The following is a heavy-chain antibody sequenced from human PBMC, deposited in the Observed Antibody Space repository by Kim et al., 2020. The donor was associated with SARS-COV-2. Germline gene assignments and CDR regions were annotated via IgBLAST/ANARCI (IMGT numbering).Heavy chain of an antibody. J-gene: IGHJ4*02. D-gene: IGHD2-2*02. V-gene: IGHV4-59*01. CDR3: AKLATGYTARAFRPEWYFDS. CDR1: GASIKNFY. CDR2: IFPGNT. Sequence: SETLSLTCSVSGASIKNFYWSWIRQPPGKGLEWIGYIFPGNTNSNPSLRSRVTFSMDTTNNQFSLWWNSVTAAGTAVYYWAKLATGYTARAFRPEWYFDSWGLGTLVSVSS.